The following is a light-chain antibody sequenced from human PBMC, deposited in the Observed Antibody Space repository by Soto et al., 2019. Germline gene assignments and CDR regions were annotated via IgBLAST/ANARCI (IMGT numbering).Light chain of an antibody. J-gene: IGKJ5*01. V-gene: IGKV3-15*01. Sequence: EIVMTQVPATLSVSPGERVTLSCRASQSVSSTLAWYQQKPGQAPRLLIYGASTSATGIPARFSGSGSGTEFALTIGSLQSEDFAVYFCPHSHNWSAFGQGTRLEI. CDR1: QSVSST. CDR3: PHSHNWSA. CDR2: GAS.